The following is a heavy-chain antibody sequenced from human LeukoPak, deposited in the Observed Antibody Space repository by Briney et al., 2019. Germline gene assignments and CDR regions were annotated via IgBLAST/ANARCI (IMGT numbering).Heavy chain of an antibody. D-gene: IGHD6-13*01. CDR1: GFTFSSYW. CDR3: ASGQKLGF. J-gene: IGHJ4*02. Sequence: GGSLRLSCVASGFTFSSYWMSWVRQAPGKGLECVANIKQDGSDKYYVDSVKGRFTISRDNAKNSLYLQMNSLRAEDTAVYYCASGQKLGFWGQGTLVTVSS. CDR2: IKQDGSDK. V-gene: IGHV3-7*01.